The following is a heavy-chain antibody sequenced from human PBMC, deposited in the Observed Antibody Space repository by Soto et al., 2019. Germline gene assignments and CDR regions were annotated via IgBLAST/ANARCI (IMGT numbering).Heavy chain of an antibody. CDR1: GFTVSSNY. CDR3: AKTLYSSSWHDAFDI. J-gene: IGHJ3*02. D-gene: IGHD6-13*01. CDR2: IYSGGST. Sequence: GSLRLSCAASGFTVSSNYMSWVRQAPGKGLEWVSVIYSGGSTYYADSVKGRFTISRHNSKNTLYLQMNSLRAEDTAVYYCAKTLYSSSWHDAFDIWGQGTMVTVSS. V-gene: IGHV3-53*04.